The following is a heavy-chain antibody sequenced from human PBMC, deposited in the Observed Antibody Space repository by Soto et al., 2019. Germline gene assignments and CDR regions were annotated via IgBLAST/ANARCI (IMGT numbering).Heavy chain of an antibody. CDR1: GYSFASYW. J-gene: IGHJ5*02. CDR3: ARLLAEYSASVGP. CDR2: IHPGDSDT. D-gene: IGHD6-6*01. V-gene: IGHV5-51*01. Sequence: VESLKISCKGSGYSFASYWIGWVRQMPGKGLEWMGIIHPGDSDTRYSPSFRGHVTISADKSTSRAYLQWSSLEASDSAIYYCARLLAEYSASVGPWGQGTLVTVSS.